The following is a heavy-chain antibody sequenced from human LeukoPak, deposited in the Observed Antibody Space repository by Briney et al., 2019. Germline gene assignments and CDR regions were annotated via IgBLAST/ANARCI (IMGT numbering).Heavy chain of an antibody. Sequence: GGSLRLSCAASRFIFRNYAMSWVRQAPGRGMEWLSIISGTADSKYYADSVKGRFTISRDNPRSTLYLEMNILRAEDTDVYYCAKADATIGGAFDTWGQGTMVIVSS. V-gene: IGHV3-23*01. D-gene: IGHD3-16*01. CDR2: ISGTADSK. CDR3: AKADATIGGAFDT. J-gene: IGHJ3*02. CDR1: RFIFRNYA.